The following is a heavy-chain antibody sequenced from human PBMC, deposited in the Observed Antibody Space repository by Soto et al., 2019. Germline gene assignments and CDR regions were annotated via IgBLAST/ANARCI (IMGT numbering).Heavy chain of an antibody. J-gene: IGHJ4*02. V-gene: IGHV1-69*06. CDR2: IIPIFGTA. D-gene: IGHD2-15*01. CDR1: GGTFSSYA. Sequence: SVKVSCKASGGTFSSYAISWVRQAPGQGLEWMGGIIPIFGTANYAQKFQGRVTITADKSTSTAYMELSSLRSEDTTVYYCARRSGGKRFFDYWGQGTLVTVSS. CDR3: ARRSGGKRFFDY.